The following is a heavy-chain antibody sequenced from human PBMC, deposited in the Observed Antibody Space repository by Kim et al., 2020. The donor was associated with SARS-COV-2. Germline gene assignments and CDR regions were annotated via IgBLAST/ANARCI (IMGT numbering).Heavy chain of an antibody. J-gene: IGHJ4*02. D-gene: IGHD3-10*01. CDR2: ISWNSGSI. CDR3: AKDALRFGELFLFDY. Sequence: GGSLRLSCAASGFTFDDYAMHWVRQAPGKGLEWVSGISWNSGSIGYADSVKGRFTISRDNAKNSLYLQMNSLRAEDTALYYCAKDALRFGELFLFDYWGQGTLVTVSS. CDR1: GFTFDDYA. V-gene: IGHV3-9*01.